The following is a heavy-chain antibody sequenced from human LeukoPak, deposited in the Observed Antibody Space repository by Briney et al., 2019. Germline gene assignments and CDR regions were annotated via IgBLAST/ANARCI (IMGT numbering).Heavy chain of an antibody. J-gene: IGHJ4*02. CDR2: IKQDGSEK. D-gene: IGHD3-3*01. CDR3: ARFLEWLQPEYYFDY. Sequence: GGSLRLSCAASGFTFSSYWMSWVRQAPGKGLEWVANIKQDGSEKYYVDSVKGRFTISRDNAKNSLYLQMNSLRAEDTAVYYCARFLEWLQPEYYFDYWGQGTLVTVSS. CDR1: GFTFSSYW. V-gene: IGHV3-7*01.